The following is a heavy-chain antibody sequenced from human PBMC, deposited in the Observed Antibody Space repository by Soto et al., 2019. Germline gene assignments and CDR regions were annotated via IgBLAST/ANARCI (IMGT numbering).Heavy chain of an antibody. CDR2: ISAYNGNT. V-gene: IGHV1-18*01. J-gene: IGHJ4*02. CDR3: ASTPYNWNDDGSDD. CDR1: GYTFTSYG. D-gene: IGHD1-20*01. Sequence: QVQLVQSGAEVKKPGASVKVSCKASGYTFTSYGISWVRQAPGQGPERMGWISAYNGNTNYAQKLQGRVTMTTDTSTSTAYMELRSLRSDDTAVYYCASTPYNWNDDGSDDWGQGTLVTVSS.